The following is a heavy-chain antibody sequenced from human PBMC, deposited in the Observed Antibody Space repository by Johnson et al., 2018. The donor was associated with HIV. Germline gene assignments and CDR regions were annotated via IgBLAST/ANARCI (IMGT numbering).Heavy chain of an antibody. CDR1: GFTFSNYW. J-gene: IGHJ3*02. V-gene: IGHV3-23*01. CDR3: ASDYGGTKDAFDI. CDR2: ISGSGGST. Sequence: PGGSLRLSCADSGFTFSNYWMTWVRQAPGKGLEWVSAISGSGGSTYYADSVKGRFTISRDNSRNRLYLQMSSLRADDTAVYYCASDYGGTKDAFDIWGQGTMVTVSS. D-gene: IGHD4/OR15-4a*01.